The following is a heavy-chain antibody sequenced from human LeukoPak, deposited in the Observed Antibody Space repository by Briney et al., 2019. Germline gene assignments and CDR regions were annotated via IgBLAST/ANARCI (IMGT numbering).Heavy chain of an antibody. CDR2: INPNSGGT. CDR3: ARVIAAAGKCNWFDP. CDR1: GYTFTVYY. J-gene: IGHJ5*02. D-gene: IGHD6-13*01. Sequence: GASVKVSFKASGYTFTVYYMHWVRQAPGQGREGMGWINPNSGGTNYAQKFQGRVTMTRDTSISTAYMELSRLRSDDTAVYYCARVIAAAGKCNWFDPWGQGTLVTVSS. V-gene: IGHV1-2*02.